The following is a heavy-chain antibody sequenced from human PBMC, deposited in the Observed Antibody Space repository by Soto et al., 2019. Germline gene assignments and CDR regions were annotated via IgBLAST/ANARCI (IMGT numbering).Heavy chain of an antibody. D-gene: IGHD4-17*01. J-gene: IGHJ4*02. CDR1: GGSFSGYY. Sequence: QVQLQQWGAGLLKPSETLSLTCAVYGGSFSGYYWSWIRQPPGKGLEWIGESNHSGRTNYNPSLKSRVTISVDTSKNQFSLKLSSVTAADTAVYYCARVHDYGDYSGWGQGTLVTVSS. CDR3: ARVHDYGDYSG. CDR2: SNHSGRT. V-gene: IGHV4-34*01.